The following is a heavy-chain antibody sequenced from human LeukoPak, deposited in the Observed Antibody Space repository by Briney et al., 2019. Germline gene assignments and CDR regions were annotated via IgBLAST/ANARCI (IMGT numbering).Heavy chain of an antibody. J-gene: IGHJ6*02. Sequence: SETPSLTCAVYGGSFSGYYWSWIRQPPGKGLEWIGEINHSGSTNYNPSLKSRVTISVDTSKNQFSLKLSSVTAADTAVHYCARGRSYYGSGSGENYYYYGMDVWGQGTTVTVSS. V-gene: IGHV4-34*01. CDR1: GGSFSGYY. CDR2: INHSGST. D-gene: IGHD3-10*01. CDR3: ARGRSYYGSGSGENYYYYGMDV.